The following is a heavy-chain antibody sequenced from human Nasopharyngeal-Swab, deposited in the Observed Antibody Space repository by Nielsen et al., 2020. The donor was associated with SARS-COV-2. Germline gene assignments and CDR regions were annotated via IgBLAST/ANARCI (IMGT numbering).Heavy chain of an antibody. J-gene: IGHJ6*03. Sequence: GSLRLSCVVYGGSFTSSNWGWIRQPTGKGLEWIAEINHSGSTNYNPSLKSRVTISVDTSKNQFSLKLTSVTAADTAVYYCARGLSGVVPAPILGLGPYYSYYYMDVWAKGTTVAVSS. CDR1: GGSFTSSN. CDR3: ARGLSGVVPAPILGLGPYYSYYYMDV. D-gene: IGHD2-2*01. V-gene: IGHV4-34*01. CDR2: INHSGST.